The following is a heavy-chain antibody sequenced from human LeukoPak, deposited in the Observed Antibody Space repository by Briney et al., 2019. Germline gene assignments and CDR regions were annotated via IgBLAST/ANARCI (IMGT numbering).Heavy chain of an antibody. J-gene: IGHJ4*02. CDR1: GFTFGDYA. V-gene: IGHV3-49*03. Sequence: GGSLRLSCTASGFTFGDYATSWFRQAPGKGLEWVGFIRSKAYGGTTEYAASVKGRFTISRDDSKSIAYLQMNSLKTEDTAVYYCTRAVYSNYPVVFDYWGQGTLVTVSS. CDR3: TRAVYSNYPVVFDY. D-gene: IGHD4-11*01. CDR2: IRSKAYGGTT.